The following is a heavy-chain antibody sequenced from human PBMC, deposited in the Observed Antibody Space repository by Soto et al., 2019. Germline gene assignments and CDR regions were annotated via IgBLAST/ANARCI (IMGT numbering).Heavy chain of an antibody. V-gene: IGHV4-39*07. CDR1: GGSISSSSYY. CDR3: ARVRVPAARYYYYYYMDV. D-gene: IGHD2-2*01. J-gene: IGHJ6*03. Sequence: SETLSLTCTVSGGSISSSSYYWGWIRQPPGKGLEWIGSIYYSGSTYYNPSLKSRVTISVDTSKNQFSLKLSSVTAADTAVYYCARVRVPAARYYYYYYMDVWGKGTTVTVSS. CDR2: IYYSGST.